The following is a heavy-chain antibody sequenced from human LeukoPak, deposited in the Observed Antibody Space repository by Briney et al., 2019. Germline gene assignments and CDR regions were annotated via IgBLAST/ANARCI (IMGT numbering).Heavy chain of an antibody. CDR1: GYTFTNYA. CDR2: INAGNGNT. V-gene: IGHV1-3*01. J-gene: IGHJ6*02. Sequence: ASVKVSCKASGYTFTNYAIHWVRQAPGQRLGWMAWINAGNGNTKYSQKFQGRVTITRDTSASTAYMELSSLRSEDTAVYYCARDFIVVAKPPRYYYYYGMDVWGQGTTVTVSS. D-gene: IGHD2-15*01. CDR3: ARDFIVVAKPPRYYYYYGMDV.